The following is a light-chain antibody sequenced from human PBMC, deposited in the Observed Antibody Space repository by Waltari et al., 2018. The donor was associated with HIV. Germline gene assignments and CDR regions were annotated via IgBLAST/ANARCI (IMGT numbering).Light chain of an antibody. J-gene: IGKJ1*01. CDR1: QSVRSN. CDR3: QQDNNWPPWP. Sequence: EIVLTQSPATLSVSPGERATLSCMARQSVRSNLAWYHQKHGQAPRLLIYGAFTRATGIPARFSGSGSGTEFTRTISSLQSEDFAVYYCQQDNNWPPWPFGPGSKVEI. CDR2: GAF. V-gene: IGKV3D-15*01.